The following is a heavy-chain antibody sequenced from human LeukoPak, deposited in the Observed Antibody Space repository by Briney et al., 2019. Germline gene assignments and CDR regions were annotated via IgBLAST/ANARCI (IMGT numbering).Heavy chain of an antibody. CDR1: GFTFSSYA. Sequence: GGSLRLSCAASGFTFSSYAMHWVRQAPGKGLEWVAVISYDGSNKYYADSVKGRFTISRDNSKNTLYLQMNSLRAEDTAVYYCAKDSSIAARRLNYFDYWGQGTLVTVSS. CDR3: AKDSSIAARRLNYFDY. J-gene: IGHJ4*02. CDR2: ISYDGSNK. D-gene: IGHD6-6*01. V-gene: IGHV3-30-3*01.